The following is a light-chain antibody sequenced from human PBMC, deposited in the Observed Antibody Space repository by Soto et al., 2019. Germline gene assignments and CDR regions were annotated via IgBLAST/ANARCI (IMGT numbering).Light chain of an antibody. Sequence: EIVMTQSPATLSVSPGERATLSCRASQSVSSNLAWYQQKPGQAPRLLIYGASTRATGIPARFSGSGSGTEFTLTISSLQSEDFEVYYCHQYNNWWTFGQGTKVEIK. V-gene: IGKV3-15*01. CDR2: GAS. CDR1: QSVSSN. J-gene: IGKJ1*01. CDR3: HQYNNWWT.